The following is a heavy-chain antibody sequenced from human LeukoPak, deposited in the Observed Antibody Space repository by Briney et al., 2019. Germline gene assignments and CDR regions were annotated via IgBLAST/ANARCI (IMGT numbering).Heavy chain of an antibody. CDR3: ARRSIAAAGTGVRYFDY. J-gene: IGHJ4*02. CDR1: GGSISSSSYY. V-gene: IGHV4-39*01. CDR2: IYYSGST. D-gene: IGHD6-13*01. Sequence: SETLSLTCTVSGGSISSSSYYWGWIRQPPGKGLEWIGSIYYSGSTYYNPSLKSRVTISVDTSKNQFSLKLSSVTAADTAVYYCARRSIAAAGTGVRYFDYWGQATLVTVSS.